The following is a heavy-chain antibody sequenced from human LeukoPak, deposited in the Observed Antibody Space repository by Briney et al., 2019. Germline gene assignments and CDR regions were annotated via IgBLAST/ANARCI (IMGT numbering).Heavy chain of an antibody. Sequence: GASVKVSCKASGYTFTDYYLHWVRQAPGQGLEGMGWINPISGGTNYAQKFQGSVTMTRDASITTVYMELSSQRSDDTAVYYCASLGATTIHYYGMDVWGQGTTVTVSS. CDR3: ASLGATTIHYYGMDV. J-gene: IGHJ6*02. V-gene: IGHV1-2*02. CDR1: GYTFTDYY. D-gene: IGHD1-26*01. CDR2: INPISGGT.